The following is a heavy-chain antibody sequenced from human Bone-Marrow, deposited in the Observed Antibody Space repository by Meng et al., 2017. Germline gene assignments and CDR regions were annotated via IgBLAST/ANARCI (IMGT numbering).Heavy chain of an antibody. J-gene: IGHJ5*02. V-gene: IGHV4-38-2*02. CDR1: GYSISSGYY. CDR2: IYHSGST. CDR3: ARGPVRYFDWLPTDNWFDP. Sequence: SETLSLTCTVSGYSISSGYYWGWIRQPPGKGLEWIGSIYHSGSTNYNPSLKSRVTISVDTSKNQFSLKLSSVTAADTAVYYCARGPVRYFDWLPTDNWFDPWGQGTLVTVSS. D-gene: IGHD3-9*01.